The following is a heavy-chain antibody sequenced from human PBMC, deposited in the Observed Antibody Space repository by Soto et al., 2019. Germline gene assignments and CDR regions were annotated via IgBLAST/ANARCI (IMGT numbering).Heavy chain of an antibody. D-gene: IGHD3-22*01. Sequence: ASVKVSCKASGYTFTSYGISGVRQAPGQGLEWMGWISAYNGNTNYAQKLQGRVTMTTDTSTSTAYMELRSLRSDDTAVYYCARVGLRITMIVVADDWFDPWGQGTLVTAPQ. CDR2: ISAYNGNT. CDR1: GYTFTSYG. V-gene: IGHV1-18*01. CDR3: ARVGLRITMIVVADDWFDP. J-gene: IGHJ5*02.